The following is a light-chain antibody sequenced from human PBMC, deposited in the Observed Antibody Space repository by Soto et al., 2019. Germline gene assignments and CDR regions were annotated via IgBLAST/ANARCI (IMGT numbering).Light chain of an antibody. CDR1: QNIDGW. V-gene: IGKV1-5*01. CDR3: QQYNDNSF. Sequence: DIQMTQSPSTLSAYVGDRVTITCRASQNIDGWLAWYQQKPGKAPKLLIYDASSLETGVSSRFNGSGSGAEFTLTISSLQPDDFATYYCQQYNDNSFFGQGTRLEIK. J-gene: IGKJ5*01. CDR2: DAS.